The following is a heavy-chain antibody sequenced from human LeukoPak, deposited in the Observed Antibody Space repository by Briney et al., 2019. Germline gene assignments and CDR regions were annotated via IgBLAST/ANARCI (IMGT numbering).Heavy chain of an antibody. V-gene: IGHV3-30*18. Sequence: PGGSLRLSCAASGFTFSGYGMHWVRQAPGKGLEWVAFISYDGSNKYYTDSVKGRFTISRDNSKNTLYLEMNSLRVEDTTVYYCAKGYGSGSYDIDYWGQGTLVTVSS. CDR3: AKGYGSGSYDIDY. CDR1: GFTFSGYG. J-gene: IGHJ4*02. CDR2: ISYDGSNK. D-gene: IGHD3-10*01.